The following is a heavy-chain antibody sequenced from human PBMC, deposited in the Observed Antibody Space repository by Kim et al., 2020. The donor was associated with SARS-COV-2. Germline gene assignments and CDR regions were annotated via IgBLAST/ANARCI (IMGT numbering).Heavy chain of an antibody. J-gene: IGHJ6*04. D-gene: IGHD3-16*01. CDR2: TYYRSKWFN. CDR3: ANGGSGLGGMNV. Sequence: SQTLSLTCAISGDSVSSNNAAWNWIRQSPSRGLEWLGRTYYRSKWFNDYALSVKSRITINPDTSKNHFSLQLSSVTPEDTAVYYCANGGSGLGGMNVWGTGTTVTV. V-gene: IGHV6-1*01. CDR1: GDSVSSNNAA.